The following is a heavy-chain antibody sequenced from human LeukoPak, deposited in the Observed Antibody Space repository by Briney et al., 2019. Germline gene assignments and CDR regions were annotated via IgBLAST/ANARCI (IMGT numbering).Heavy chain of an antibody. CDR3: AKRGSGWYEDYYYYMDV. Sequence: GGSLRLSCAASGFTFSSYSMNWVRQAPGKGLEWVSAISGSGGSTYYADSVKGRFTISRDNSKNTLYLQMNSLRAEDTAVYYCAKRGSGWYEDYYYYMDVWGKGTTVTISS. CDR2: ISGSGGST. D-gene: IGHD6-19*01. CDR1: GFTFSSYS. V-gene: IGHV3-23*01. J-gene: IGHJ6*03.